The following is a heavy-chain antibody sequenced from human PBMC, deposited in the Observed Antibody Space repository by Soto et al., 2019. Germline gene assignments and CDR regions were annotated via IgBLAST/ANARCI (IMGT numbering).Heavy chain of an antibody. CDR2: IVPIYRTA. CDR3: ARDSGAKLSSS. V-gene: IGHV1-69*13. D-gene: IGHD6-13*01. Sequence: GASVKVSCKAPGGTFSSYRFNWVRQARGQGLEWLGGIVPIYRTADYAQKFQGRVTITADESTRTVYMELSSLKSQDTALYYCARDSGAKLSSSWGQGALVTVSS. CDR1: GGTFSSYR. J-gene: IGHJ4*02.